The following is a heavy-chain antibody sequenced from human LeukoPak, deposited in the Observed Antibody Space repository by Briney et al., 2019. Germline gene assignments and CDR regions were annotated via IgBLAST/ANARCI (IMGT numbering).Heavy chain of an antibody. Sequence: SQTLSLTCAISGDSVSSDGAAWSWIRQSPSRGLEWLGRTYYRSKWFNDYELSVKSRLTINPDTSKNQFSLHLNSVTPDDTAIYYCAKEGVWFGDLLSGPFDPWGQGTLVIVSS. CDR1: GDSVSSDGAA. J-gene: IGHJ5*02. D-gene: IGHD3-10*01. CDR3: AKEGVWFGDLLSGPFDP. CDR2: TYYRSKWFN. V-gene: IGHV6-1*01.